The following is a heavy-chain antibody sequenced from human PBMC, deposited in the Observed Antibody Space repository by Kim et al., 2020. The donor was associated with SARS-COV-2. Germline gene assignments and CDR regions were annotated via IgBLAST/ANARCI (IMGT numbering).Heavy chain of an antibody. CDR3: ARDDYVWGSFVDH. J-gene: IGHJ4*02. Sequence: YYVYSVKGRFTIYRDNAKNSLYLQMNSLRAEDTAIYYCARDDYVWGSFVDHWGQGTLVTVSS. D-gene: IGHD3-16*01. V-gene: IGHV3-7*01.